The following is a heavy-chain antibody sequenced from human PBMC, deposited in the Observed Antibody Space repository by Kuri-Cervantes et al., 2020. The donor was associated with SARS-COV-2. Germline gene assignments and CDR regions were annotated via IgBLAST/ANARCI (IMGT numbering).Heavy chain of an antibody. J-gene: IGHJ4*02. CDR1: GGSISSSSSYF. CDR2: IYYTGST. V-gene: IGHV4-39*01. CDR3: ARRRGAITGPGGYFDC. Sequence: SETLSLTCTVSGGSISSSSSYFWGWIRQPPGSGLEFIGYIYYTGSTYYNPSLQSRVTISVDTSKKQFSLKLRSVTAADTAIYYCARRRGAITGPGGYFDCWGQGALVTVSS. D-gene: IGHD1-1*01.